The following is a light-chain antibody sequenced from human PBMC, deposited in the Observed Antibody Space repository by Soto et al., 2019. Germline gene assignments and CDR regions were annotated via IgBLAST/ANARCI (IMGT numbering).Light chain of an antibody. J-gene: IGKJ1*01. V-gene: IGKV3-15*01. CDR1: QSVSSN. CDR3: QQYNNWWT. Sequence: IVMTQSPATLSMSPGERATLSCRASQSVSSNLAWYQQKPGQAPRLLIYAASTRATGIPARFSGSGSGTEFTLTINSLRSEDFAVYYCQQYNNWWTFGQGTKVDIK. CDR2: AAS.